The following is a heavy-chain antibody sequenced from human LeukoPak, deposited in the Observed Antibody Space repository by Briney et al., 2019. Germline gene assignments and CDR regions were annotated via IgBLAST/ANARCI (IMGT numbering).Heavy chain of an antibody. CDR3: ARVRDTAMDFDY. D-gene: IGHD5-18*01. J-gene: IGHJ4*02. Sequence: PSETLSLTCTVSGGSISSSSYYWGWIRQPPGKGLEWIGSIYYSGSTYYNPSLKSRVTISVDTSKNQFSLKLSSVTAADTAVYYCARVRDTAMDFDYWGQGTLVTVSS. V-gene: IGHV4-39*07. CDR1: GGSISSSSYY. CDR2: IYYSGST.